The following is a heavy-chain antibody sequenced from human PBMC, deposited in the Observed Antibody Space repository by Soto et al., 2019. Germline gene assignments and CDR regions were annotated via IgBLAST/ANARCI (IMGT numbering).Heavy chain of an antibody. CDR2: IYSGGST. D-gene: IGHD2-21*02. Sequence: LRLSCAASGFTVSSNYMSWVRQAPGKGLECVSLIYSGGSTYYADSVKGRFTISRDNSKNTLYLQMNSLRAEDTAVYYCAKWAYCGGDCYPFDYWGQGTLVTVSS. CDR3: AKWAYCGGDCYPFDY. J-gene: IGHJ4*02. CDR1: GFTVSSNY. V-gene: IGHV3-53*01.